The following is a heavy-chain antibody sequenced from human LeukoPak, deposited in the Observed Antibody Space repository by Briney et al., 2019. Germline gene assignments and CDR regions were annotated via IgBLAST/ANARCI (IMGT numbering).Heavy chain of an antibody. J-gene: IGHJ4*02. CDR1: GGTFSSYA. CDR2: IIPILGIA. Sequence: SVNVSCKASGGTFSSYAISWVRQAPGQGLEWMGRIIPILGIANYAQKFQGRVTITADKSTSTAYMELSSLRSEDTAVYYCASRMTTVTGFDYWGQGTLVTVSS. D-gene: IGHD4-17*01. CDR3: ASRMTTVTGFDY. V-gene: IGHV1-69*04.